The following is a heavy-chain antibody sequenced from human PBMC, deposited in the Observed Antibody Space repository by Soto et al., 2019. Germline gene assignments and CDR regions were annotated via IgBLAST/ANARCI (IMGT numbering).Heavy chain of an antibody. CDR2: ISAYNGNT. J-gene: IGHJ3*02. D-gene: IGHD2-2*01. CDR3: ARAEGLYCSSTSCYEVDAFDI. Sequence: ASVKVSCKASGYTFTSYGIRWVRQAPGQGLEWMGWISAYNGNTNYAQKLQGRVTMTTDTSTSTAYMELRSLRSDDTAVYYCARAEGLYCSSTSCYEVDAFDIWGQGTMVTVPS. V-gene: IGHV1-18*01. CDR1: GYTFTSYG.